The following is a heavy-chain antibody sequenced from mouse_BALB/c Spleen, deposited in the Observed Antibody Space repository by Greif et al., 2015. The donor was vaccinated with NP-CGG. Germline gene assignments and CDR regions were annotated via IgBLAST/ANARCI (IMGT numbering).Heavy chain of an antibody. CDR2: IYPGDGDI. D-gene: IGHD2-10*01. Sequence: QVQLKESGAELVRPGSSVKISCKASGYAFSSYWMNWVKQRPGQGLEWIGQIYPGDGDINYNGKSKGKATLTADKSSSTAYMQLSSPTSEDSAVYLCARIEAYYGNLRAMDYWGQGTSVTVSS. V-gene: IGHV1-80*01. CDR3: ARIEAYYGNLRAMDY. J-gene: IGHJ4*01. CDR1: GYAFSSYW.